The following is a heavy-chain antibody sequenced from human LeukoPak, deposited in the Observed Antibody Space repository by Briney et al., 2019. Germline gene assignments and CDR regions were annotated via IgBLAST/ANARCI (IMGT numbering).Heavy chain of an antibody. Sequence: ASVKVSCTASGYTFTSYAMHWVRQAPGQRLEWMGWINAGNGNTKYSQKFQGRVTITRDTSASTAYMELSSLRSEDTAVYYCARWLINGTRYNWFDPWGQGTLVTVSS. V-gene: IGHV1-3*01. D-gene: IGHD4-23*01. CDR3: ARWLINGTRYNWFDP. J-gene: IGHJ5*02. CDR2: INAGNGNT. CDR1: GYTFTSYA.